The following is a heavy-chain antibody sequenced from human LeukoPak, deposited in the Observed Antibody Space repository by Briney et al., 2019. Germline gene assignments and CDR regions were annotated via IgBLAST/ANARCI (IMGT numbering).Heavy chain of an antibody. J-gene: IGHJ3*02. D-gene: IGHD1/OR15-1a*01. CDR3: ARELREHGVFDI. CDR2: IYRDDST. CDR1: GFAVSRNY. Sequence: GGSLRLSCAASGFAVSRNYMSRVRQAPGKGLEWVSEIYRDDSTYYAASVKGRFSIFRDNSKNTVYLQMNSLSADDTAVYYCARELREHGVFDIWGQGTMVTVSS. V-gene: IGHV3-53*01.